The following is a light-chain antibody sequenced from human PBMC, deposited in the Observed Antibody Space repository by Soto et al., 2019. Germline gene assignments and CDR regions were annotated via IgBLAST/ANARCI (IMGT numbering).Light chain of an antibody. CDR2: EVT. J-gene: IGLJ1*01. Sequence: QSALTQPASVSASPGQSITISCTGTSSDVGTYDDVSWYRQHPGKAPKLLIYEVTNRPSGVSNRFSGSKSGNTASLTISGLQAEDEADYYCSSYTTSSTYVFGSGTKVTDL. CDR1: SSDVGTYDD. V-gene: IGLV2-14*01. CDR3: SSYTTSSTYV.